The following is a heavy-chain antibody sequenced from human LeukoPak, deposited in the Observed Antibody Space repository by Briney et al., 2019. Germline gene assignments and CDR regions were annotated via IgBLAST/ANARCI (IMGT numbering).Heavy chain of an antibody. Sequence: PGGSLRLSCVASGFSFRDYDMFWVRQAPGEGLEWVASIRSDGTNKYYADSVKGPFTISRDNSQNTLFLQMNSLKIEDTAMYYCAKKRGRAVVEREIDYWGQGTLVTVSS. CDR1: GFSFRDYD. D-gene: IGHD6-19*01. CDR3: AKKRGRAVVEREIDY. V-gene: IGHV3-30*02. J-gene: IGHJ4*02. CDR2: IRSDGTNK.